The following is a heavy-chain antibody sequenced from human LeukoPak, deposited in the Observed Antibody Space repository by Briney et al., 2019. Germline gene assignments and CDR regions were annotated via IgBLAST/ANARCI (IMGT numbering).Heavy chain of an antibody. J-gene: IGHJ4*02. Sequence: ASVKVSCKASGYTFTSYDINWVRQATGQGLEWMGWMNPNSGNTGYAQKFQGRVTITRNTSISTAYMELSSLRSEDTAVYYCARGLWCYSGGSCYPPGDFDYWGQGTLVTVSS. D-gene: IGHD2-15*01. V-gene: IGHV1-8*03. CDR2: MNPNSGNT. CDR1: GYTFTSYD. CDR3: ARGLWCYSGGSCYPPGDFDY.